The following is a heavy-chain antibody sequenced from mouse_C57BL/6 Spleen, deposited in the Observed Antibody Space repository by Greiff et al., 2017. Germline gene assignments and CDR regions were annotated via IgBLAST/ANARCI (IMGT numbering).Heavy chain of an antibody. D-gene: IGHD1-1*01. CDR2: INPGSGGT. J-gene: IGHJ2*01. CDR1: GYAFTNYL. Sequence: VQLQQSGAELVRPGTSVKVSCKASGYAFTNYLIEWVKQRPGQGLEWIGVINPGSGGTNYNEKFKGKATLTADKSSSTAYMQLSSLTSEDSAVYFCARSGYYGSSSYYFDDWGQGTTRTVSS. CDR3: ARSGYYGSSSYYFDD. V-gene: IGHV1-54*01.